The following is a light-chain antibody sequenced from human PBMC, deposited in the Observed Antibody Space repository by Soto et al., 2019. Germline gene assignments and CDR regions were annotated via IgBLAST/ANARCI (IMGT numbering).Light chain of an antibody. J-gene: IGLJ2*01. Sequence: QSVLTQPPSASGTPGQRVTISCSGSGSNIGSDTVNWYQQLPGTAPTLLIYSINQRPSGVPDRFSGSKSGTSASLAISGLQSDDEADYYCAAWDDSLNGVVFGGGTKLTVL. CDR2: SIN. CDR1: GSNIGSDT. CDR3: AAWDDSLNGVV. V-gene: IGLV1-44*01.